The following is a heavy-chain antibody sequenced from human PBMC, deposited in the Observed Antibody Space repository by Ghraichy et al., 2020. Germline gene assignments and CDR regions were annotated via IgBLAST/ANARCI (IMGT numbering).Heavy chain of an antibody. CDR3: AGGYGDYGGYGH. CDR1: GGSISSYY. Sequence: SETLSLTCTVSGGSISSYYWSWIRHPPGKGLEWIGCIYYSGSTIYNPSLKSRVTISVDTSKNQFSLKLSSVTAADTAVYYCAGGYGDYGGYGHWGRGTLVTVSS. J-gene: IGHJ4*02. V-gene: IGHV4-59*01. D-gene: IGHD4-17*01. CDR2: IYYSGST.